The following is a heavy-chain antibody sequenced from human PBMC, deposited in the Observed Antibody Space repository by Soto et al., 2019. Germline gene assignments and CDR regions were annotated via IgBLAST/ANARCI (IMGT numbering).Heavy chain of an antibody. J-gene: IGHJ5*02. CDR2: ISAYNGNT. Sequence: ASVKVSCKASGYTFTSYGISWVRQAPGQGLEWMGWISAYNGNTNYAQKLQGRVTITTDTSTSTAYMELRSLRSDDTAVYYCARDRFSSSPNWFDPWGQGTPVTVSS. CDR1: GYTFTSYG. D-gene: IGHD6-6*01. CDR3: ARDRFSSSPNWFDP. V-gene: IGHV1-18*01.